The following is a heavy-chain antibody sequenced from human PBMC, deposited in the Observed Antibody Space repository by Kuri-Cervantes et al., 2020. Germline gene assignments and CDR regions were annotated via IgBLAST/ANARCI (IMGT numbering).Heavy chain of an antibody. V-gene: IGHV1-46*01. CDR3: ARADGGGWKTYYFDY. J-gene: IGHJ4*02. CDR1: GYTFTSYY. D-gene: IGHD3-16*01. Sequence: ASVKVSCKASGYTFTSYYMHWVRQAPGQGLEWMGIINPSGGSTSYAQKFQGRVTMTRDTSTSTAYMELRSLRSDDTAVYYCARADGGGWKTYYFDYWGQGTLVTVSS. CDR2: INPSGGST.